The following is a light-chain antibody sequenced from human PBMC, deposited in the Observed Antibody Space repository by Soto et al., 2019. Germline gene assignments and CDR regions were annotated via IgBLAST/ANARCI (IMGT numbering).Light chain of an antibody. CDR2: KNE. Sequence: QPVLTQPPSASGTPGQRVTISCSGSSSNIGSYYVYWYQQLPGTAPKLLIYKNEQRPSGVPDRFSGSKSGTSASLAISGLRSEDEADYYCAAWDDSLSGVVFGGGTKLTVL. CDR3: AAWDDSLSGVV. CDR1: SSNIGSYY. J-gene: IGLJ3*02. V-gene: IGLV1-47*01.